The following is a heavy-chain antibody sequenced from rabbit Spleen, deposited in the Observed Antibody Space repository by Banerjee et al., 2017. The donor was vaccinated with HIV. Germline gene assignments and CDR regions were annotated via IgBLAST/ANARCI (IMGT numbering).Heavy chain of an antibody. V-gene: IGHV1S7*01. CDR1: GFTLSSYY. CDR2: IDPVFGIT. Sequence: QLKESGGGLVQPGGSLKLSCKASGFTLSSYYMNWVRQAPGKGLEWIGYIDPVFGITYYANWVNGRFSISRENAQNTVFLQMTSLTAADTATYFCARDGAGGSYFALWGQGTLVPVS. CDR3: ARDGAGGSYFAL. D-gene: IGHD8-1*01. J-gene: IGHJ3*01.